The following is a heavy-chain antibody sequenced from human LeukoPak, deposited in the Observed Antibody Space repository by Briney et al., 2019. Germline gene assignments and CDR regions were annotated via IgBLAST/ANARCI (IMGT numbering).Heavy chain of an antibody. CDR2: IKSKTDGGTT. CDR1: GFTFSNAW. CDR3: TTKYYDILTYYYYGMDV. Sequence: GGSLRLSCAASGFTFSNAWMSWVRQAPGKGLEWVGRIKSKTDGGTTDYAAPVKGRFTISRDDSKNTLYLQMNSLKTEDTAVYYCTTKYYDILTYYYYGMDVWGQGTTVTVSS. V-gene: IGHV3-15*01. D-gene: IGHD3-9*01. J-gene: IGHJ6*02.